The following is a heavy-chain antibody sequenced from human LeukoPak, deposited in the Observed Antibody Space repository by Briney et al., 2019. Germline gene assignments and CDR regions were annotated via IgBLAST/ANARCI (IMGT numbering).Heavy chain of an antibody. CDR2: INPNSGGT. CDR3: ASWCSSTSCYGPPFDY. J-gene: IGHJ4*02. CDR1: GYTFTGYY. V-gene: IGHV1-2*02. Sequence: GASVTLSFKASGYTFTGYYMHWVRQAPGQGLEWMGWINPNSGGTNYAQKFQGRVTMTRDTSISTAYMELSRLRSDDSAVYYCASWCSSTSCYGPPFDYWGQGTLVTVSS. D-gene: IGHD2-2*01.